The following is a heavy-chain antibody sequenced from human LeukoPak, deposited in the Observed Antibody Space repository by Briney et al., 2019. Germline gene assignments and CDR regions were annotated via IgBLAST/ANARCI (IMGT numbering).Heavy chain of an antibody. V-gene: IGHV3-21*01. CDR2: ISSSSSYI. J-gene: IGHJ6*03. Sequence: PGGSLRLSCAASGFTFSSYSMNWVRQAPGKGLEWVSSISSSSSYIYYADSVKGRFTISRDNAKNSLYLQMNSLRAEDTAVYYCARAGEDIVVVPAADDYYYYMDVWGKGTTVTVSS. CDR1: GFTFSSYS. CDR3: ARAGEDIVVVPAADDYYYYMDV. D-gene: IGHD2-2*01.